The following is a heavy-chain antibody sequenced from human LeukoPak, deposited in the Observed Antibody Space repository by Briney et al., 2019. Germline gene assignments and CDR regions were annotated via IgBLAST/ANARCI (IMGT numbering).Heavy chain of an antibody. CDR3: AKDRVFGYCSSTSCQGTGYYYYGMDV. V-gene: IGHV3-23*01. J-gene: IGHJ6*02. D-gene: IGHD2-2*01. CDR1: GFTFNTND. CDR2: ISGSGGST. Sequence: GGSLRLSCEVSGFTFNTNDMNWVRQAPGKGLEWVSAISGSGGSTYYADSVKGRFTISRDNSKNTLYLQMNSLRAEDTAVYYCAKDRVFGYCSSTSCQGTGYYYYGMDVWGQGTTVTVSS.